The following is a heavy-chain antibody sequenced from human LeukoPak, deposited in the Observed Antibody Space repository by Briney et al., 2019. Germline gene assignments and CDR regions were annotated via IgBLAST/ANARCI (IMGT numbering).Heavy chain of an antibody. V-gene: IGHV1-46*01. Sequence: ASVKVSCKASGYTFTSYYMHWVRQAPGQGLEWMGIINPSGGSTSYAQKFQGRVTMTRDTSTSTVYMELSSLRSEDTAVYYCARESGAAAGDDYYYYGMDVWGQGTTVTVSS. D-gene: IGHD6-13*01. J-gene: IGHJ6*02. CDR3: ARESGAAAGDDYYYYGMDV. CDR2: INPSGGST. CDR1: GYTFTSYY.